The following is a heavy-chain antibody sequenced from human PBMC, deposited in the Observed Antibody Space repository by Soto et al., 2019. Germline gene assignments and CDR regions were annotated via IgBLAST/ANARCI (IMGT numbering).Heavy chain of an antibody. D-gene: IGHD3-3*01. V-gene: IGHV1-18*01. J-gene: IGHJ6*02. CDR1: GYTFTSYG. CDR2: ISAYNGNT. Sequence: VSCKASGYTFTSYGISWVRQAPGQGLEWMGWISAYNGNTNYAQKLQGRVTMTTDTSTSTAYMELRSLRSDDTAVYYCASSAITSFGVVIIDYYYYGMDVWGQGTTVTVSS. CDR3: ASSAITSFGVVIIDYYYYGMDV.